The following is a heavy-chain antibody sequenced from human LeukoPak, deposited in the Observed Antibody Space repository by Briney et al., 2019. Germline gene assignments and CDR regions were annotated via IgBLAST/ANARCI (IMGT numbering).Heavy chain of an antibody. CDR2: IKQDGSEK. CDR1: GFTFSSYW. CDR3: AKQLGYCSDGSCYFPY. Sequence: GGSLRLSCAASGFTFSSYWMSWVRQAPGKGLEWLANIKQDGSEKYYVDSLKGRFTISRDNAKNSLYLQMNSLRAEDTAVYYCAKQLGYCSDGSCYFPYWGQGTLVTVSS. D-gene: IGHD2-15*01. J-gene: IGHJ4*02. V-gene: IGHV3-7*03.